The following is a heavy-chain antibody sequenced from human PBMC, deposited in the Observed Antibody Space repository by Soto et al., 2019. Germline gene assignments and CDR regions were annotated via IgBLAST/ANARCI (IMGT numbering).Heavy chain of an antibody. CDR1: GFTFSSYA. V-gene: IGHV3-23*01. D-gene: IGHD3-10*01. CDR2: ISGSGGST. CDR3: ARRFIGVEYGMDV. J-gene: IGHJ6*02. Sequence: GGSLRLSCAASGFTFSSYAMSWVRQAPGKGLEWVSAISGSGGSTYYADSVKGRFTISRDNSKNTLYLQMNSLRAEDTAVYYCARRFIGVEYGMDVWGQGTTVTVSS.